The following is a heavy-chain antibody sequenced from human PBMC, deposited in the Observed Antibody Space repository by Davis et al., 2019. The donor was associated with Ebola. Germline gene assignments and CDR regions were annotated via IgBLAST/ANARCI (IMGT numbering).Heavy chain of an antibody. V-gene: IGHV4-59*01. J-gene: IGHJ4*02. Sequence: MPSETLSLTCTVSGGSISSYYWSWIRQPPGKGLEWIGYIYYSGSTNYNPSLKSRVTISVDTSKNQFSLKLSSVTAADTAVYYCARRCSGGSCYFDYWGQGTLVTVSS. CDR3: ARRCSGGSCYFDY. D-gene: IGHD2-15*01. CDR2: IYYSGST. CDR1: GGSISSYY.